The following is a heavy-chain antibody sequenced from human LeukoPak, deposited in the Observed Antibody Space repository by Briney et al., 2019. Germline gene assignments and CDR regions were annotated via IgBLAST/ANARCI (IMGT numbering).Heavy chain of an antibody. J-gene: IGHJ4*02. V-gene: IGHV4-30-2*01. CDR1: GGSISSGGYY. CDR2: IYHSGST. Sequence: NPSETLSLTCTVSGGSISSGGYYWSWIRQPPGKGLEWIGYIYHSGSTYYNPSLKSRVTISVDRSKNQFSLKLSSVTAADTAVYYCARDGAYSSSWGIFDYWGQGTLVTVSS. CDR3: ARDGAYSSSWGIFDY. D-gene: IGHD6-13*01.